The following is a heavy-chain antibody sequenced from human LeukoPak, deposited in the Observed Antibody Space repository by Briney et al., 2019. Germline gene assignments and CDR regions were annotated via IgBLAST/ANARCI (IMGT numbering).Heavy chain of an antibody. J-gene: IGHJ4*02. V-gene: IGHV3-21*01. CDR3: ARDRVAAAGVYGRYFDY. CDR1: GFTFSSYS. Sequence: GGSLRLSCAASGFTFSSYSVNWVRQAPGKGLEWVSSISSSSSYIYYADSVKGRFTISRDNAKNSLYLQMNSLRAEDTAVYYCARDRVAAAGVYGRYFDYWGQGTLVTVSS. CDR2: ISSSSSYI. D-gene: IGHD6-13*01.